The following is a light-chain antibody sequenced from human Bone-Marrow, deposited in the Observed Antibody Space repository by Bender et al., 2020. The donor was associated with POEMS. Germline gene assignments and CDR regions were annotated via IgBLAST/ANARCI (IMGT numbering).Light chain of an antibody. CDR1: ELPEKY. V-gene: IGLV3-25*03. Sequence: SYEMTQPPSVSVSPGQTARITCSGDELPEKYACWYQQKPGQAPVLLIYKDNERPSGIPERFSGSRSGRTVTLTISGVQAEDEADYDCESVARGGAYRVFGSGTKVTVL. J-gene: IGLJ1*01. CDR2: KDN. CDR3: ESVARGGAYRV.